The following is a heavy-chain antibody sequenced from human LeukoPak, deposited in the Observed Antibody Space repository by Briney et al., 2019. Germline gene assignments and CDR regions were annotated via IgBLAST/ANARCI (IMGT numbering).Heavy chain of an antibody. V-gene: IGHV4-39*01. CDR2: IYYSGST. D-gene: IGHD3-3*01. Sequence: PSETLSLTCTVSGGSISSSSYYWGWIRQPPGKGLEWIGSIYYSGSTYYNPSLKSRVTISVDTSKNQFSLKLSSVTAADTAVYYCARYYDFWSGSMRNAFDIWGQGTMVTVSS. J-gene: IGHJ3*02. CDR1: GGSISSSSYY. CDR3: ARYYDFWSGSMRNAFDI.